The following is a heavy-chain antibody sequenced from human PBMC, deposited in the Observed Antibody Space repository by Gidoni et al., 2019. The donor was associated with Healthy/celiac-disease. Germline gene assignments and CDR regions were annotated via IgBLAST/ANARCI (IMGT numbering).Heavy chain of an antibody. D-gene: IGHD5-18*01. Sequence: QVQLVESGGGVVQPGRSLRLSCAASGFPFGTVGLPWVRQAPGKGMEWVAGIAYDGSNKYYADSVKGRFTISRDNAKNTRYLQMNSLRAEDTAVYDCAKDRVDTAMVRIRQNYYYYGMDVWGQGTTVTVSS. J-gene: IGHJ6*02. V-gene: IGHV3-30*18. CDR3: AKDRVDTAMVRIRQNYYYYGMDV. CDR2: IAYDGSNK. CDR1: GFPFGTVG.